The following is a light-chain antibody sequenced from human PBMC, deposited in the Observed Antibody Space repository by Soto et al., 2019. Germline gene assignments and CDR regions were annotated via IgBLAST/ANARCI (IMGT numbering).Light chain of an antibody. CDR2: GAS. CDR1: QSVRSSH. CDR3: QQRSNWPPIT. V-gene: IGKV3-11*01. Sequence: EIVLTQSPGTLSLSPGERATLSCRASQSVRSSHLAWYQQKPGQAPRLLIYGASNRATGIPARFSGSGSGTDFTLTISSLEPEDFAVYYCQQRSNWPPITFGQGTRLEIK. J-gene: IGKJ5*01.